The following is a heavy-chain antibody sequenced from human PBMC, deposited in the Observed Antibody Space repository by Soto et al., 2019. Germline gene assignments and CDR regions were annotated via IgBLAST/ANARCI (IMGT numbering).Heavy chain of an antibody. D-gene: IGHD3-3*01. Sequence: ASVKVSCKASGYTFTGYYMHWVRQAPGQGLEWMGWINPNSGGTNYAQKFQGWVTMTRDTSISTAYMELSRLRSDDTAVYYCAREGGGLRLYYDFWRGYPYYGMDVWGQGTTVTVSS. V-gene: IGHV1-2*04. J-gene: IGHJ6*02. CDR1: GYTFTGYY. CDR2: INPNSGGT. CDR3: AREGGGLRLYYDFWRGYPYYGMDV.